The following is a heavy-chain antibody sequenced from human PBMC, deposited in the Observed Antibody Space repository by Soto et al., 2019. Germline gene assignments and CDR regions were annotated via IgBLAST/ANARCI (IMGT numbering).Heavy chain of an antibody. CDR2: IYYSGST. J-gene: IGHJ5*02. V-gene: IGHV4-61*01. Sequence: QVQLQESGPGLVKPSETLSLTCTVSGGSVSSGSYYWSWIRQPPGKGLEWIGYIYYSGSTNYNPSRKGRVPISVDTSKSQFSMKLSSVTAADTAVYYCARDLGKTIFGVVNNWFDPWGQGTLVTVSS. D-gene: IGHD3-3*01. CDR3: ARDLGKTIFGVVNNWFDP. CDR1: GGSVSSGSYY.